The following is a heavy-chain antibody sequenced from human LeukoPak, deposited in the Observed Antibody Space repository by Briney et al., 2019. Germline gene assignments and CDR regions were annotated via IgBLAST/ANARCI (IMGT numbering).Heavy chain of an antibody. V-gene: IGHV4-38-2*01. Sequence: PSETLSLTCAVSGYSISSGYYWGWIRQPPGKGLEWIGSIYHSGSTYYNPSLKSRVTISVDTSRNQFSLKLSSVTAADTAVYYCARHPRLQEGAFDIWGQGTMVAVSS. J-gene: IGHJ3*02. CDR1: GYSISSGYY. CDR3: ARHPRLQEGAFDI. CDR2: IYHSGST.